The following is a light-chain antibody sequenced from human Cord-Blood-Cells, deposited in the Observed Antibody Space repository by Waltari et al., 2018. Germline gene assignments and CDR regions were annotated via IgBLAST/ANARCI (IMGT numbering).Light chain of an antibody. CDR2: GAS. Sequence: EIVMTQSQATLSVSPGERATLSCRASQSVSSNLDWYQQKPGQAPRLRISGASTRATGIPARFSGSGSGTEFTLTISSLQSEGFAVYYCQQYNTWPPWTFGQGTKVEIK. J-gene: IGKJ1*01. V-gene: IGKV3-15*01. CDR3: QQYNTWPPWT. CDR1: QSVSSN.